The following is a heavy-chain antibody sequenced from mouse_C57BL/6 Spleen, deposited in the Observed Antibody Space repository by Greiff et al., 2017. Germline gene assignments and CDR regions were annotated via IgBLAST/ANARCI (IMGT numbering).Heavy chain of an antibody. D-gene: IGHD3-2*02. CDR3: AMTAQSNFCAMDY. J-gene: IGHJ4*01. Sequence: VQLQQSGAELVKPGASVKLSCTASGFNIKDYYMHWVKQRPEQGLEWIGRIDPEDGETKYAPNLQGKGTITADTTSNTTYLQLSSLTSEDTAVYYYAMTAQSNFCAMDYWGQGTSVTVSS. CDR1: GFNIKDYY. CDR2: IDPEDGET. V-gene: IGHV14-2*01.